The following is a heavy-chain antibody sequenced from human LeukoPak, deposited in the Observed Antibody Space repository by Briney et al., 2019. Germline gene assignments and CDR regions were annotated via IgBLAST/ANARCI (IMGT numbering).Heavy chain of an antibody. CDR1: GYTFTGYY. J-gene: IGHJ4*02. D-gene: IGHD6-13*01. Sequence: ASVKVSCKASGYTFTGYYMHWVRQAPGQGLEWMGWINPNSGGTNYAQKFQGRVTMTRDTSISTAYMELSRLRSDDTAVYYCARDRGSSSSYFDYWGQGTLVTVSS. CDR2: INPNSGGT. CDR3: ARDRGSSSSYFDY. V-gene: IGHV1-2*02.